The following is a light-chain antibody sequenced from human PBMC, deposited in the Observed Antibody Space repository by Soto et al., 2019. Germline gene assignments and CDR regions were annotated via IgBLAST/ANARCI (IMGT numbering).Light chain of an antibody. Sequence: QSALTQPASVSGSPGQSITISCTGTSSDVGGYNYVSWYQQHPGKAPKLMIYDVTNRPSGVSNRFSGSQSGNTASLTISGLQAEDESDYYCSAYTSSCTHLGFCGGTKLTVL. CDR2: DVT. J-gene: IGLJ3*02. V-gene: IGLV2-14*01. CDR3: SAYTSSCTHLG. CDR1: SSDVGGYNY.